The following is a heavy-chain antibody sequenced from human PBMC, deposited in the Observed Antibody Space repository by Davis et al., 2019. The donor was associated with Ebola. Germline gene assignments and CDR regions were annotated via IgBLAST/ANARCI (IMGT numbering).Heavy chain of an antibody. CDR2: IYYSGST. V-gene: IGHV4-59*01. J-gene: IGHJ4*02. CDR3: ARVHPAYAHDY. CDR1: GGSISSYY. Sequence: PSETLSLTCTVSGGSISSYYWSWIRQPPGKGLEWIGYIYYSGSTNYNPSLKSRVTISVDTSKNQFSLKLSSVTAADTAVYYCARVHPAYAHDYWGQGTLVTVSS. D-gene: IGHD2-21*01.